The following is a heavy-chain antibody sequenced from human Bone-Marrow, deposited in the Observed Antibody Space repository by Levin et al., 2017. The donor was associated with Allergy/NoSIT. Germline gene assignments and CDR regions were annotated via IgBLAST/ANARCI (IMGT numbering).Heavy chain of an antibody. CDR3: VRGIIGDVRVAHKEAFDV. J-gene: IGHJ3*01. V-gene: IGHV3-21*01. Sequence: PGESLKISCAASGFTFRSHSMNWVRQAPGKGLEWISSISSDSSDLYYADSVKGRFTISRDNAKNSLNLQVSSLRAEDTAVYHCVRGIIGDVRVAHKEAFDVWGQGTMVTVSS. D-gene: IGHD2/OR15-2a*01. CDR2: ISSDSSDL. CDR1: GFTFRSHS.